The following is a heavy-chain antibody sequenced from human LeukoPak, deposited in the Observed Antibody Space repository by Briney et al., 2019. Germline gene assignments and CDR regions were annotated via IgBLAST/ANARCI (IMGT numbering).Heavy chain of an antibody. Sequence: PGGSLRLSCAVSGFTFSDHCMDWVRQAPGKWLEWVGRSRNRAKSYTTDYAASVKGRFTISRDDSKSTLYLQMNSLETEDTAVYYCSRDATGDHWGQGTLVSVSS. J-gene: IGHJ4*02. V-gene: IGHV3-72*01. CDR2: SRNRAKSYTT. CDR1: GFTFSDHC. CDR3: SRDATGDH.